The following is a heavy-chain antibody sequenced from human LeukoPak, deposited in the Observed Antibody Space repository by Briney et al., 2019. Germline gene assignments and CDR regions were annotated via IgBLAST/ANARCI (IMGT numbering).Heavy chain of an antibody. D-gene: IGHD2-8*01. Sequence: LPGGSLRLSCAASGFTFSSCWMHWVRQAPGKGLVWVSHINSDGSSTSYADSVKGRFTISRDNAKNTLYLQMNSLRAEDTAVYYCARVTERVMGNFDYWAREPWSPSPQ. CDR1: GFTFSSCW. CDR3: ARVTERVMGNFDY. J-gene: IGHJ4*02. CDR2: INSDGSST. V-gene: IGHV3-74*01.